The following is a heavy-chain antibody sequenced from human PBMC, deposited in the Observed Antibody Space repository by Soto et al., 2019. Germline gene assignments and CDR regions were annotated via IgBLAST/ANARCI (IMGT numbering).Heavy chain of an antibody. CDR1: GYTFTGYY. CDR3: ARDRHFRPLNIRPRGWFDP. D-gene: IGHD3-10*01. J-gene: IGHJ5*02. Sequence: GASVKVSCKASGYTFTGYYMHWVRQAPGQGLEWMGWINPNSGGTNYAQKFQGRVTMTRDTSITTAYMELSRLRSDDTAVYYGARDRHFRPLNIRPRGWFDPWGPGILFTVFS. CDR2: INPNSGGT. V-gene: IGHV1-2*02.